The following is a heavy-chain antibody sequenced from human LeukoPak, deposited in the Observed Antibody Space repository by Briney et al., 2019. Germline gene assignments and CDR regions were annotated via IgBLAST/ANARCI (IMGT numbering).Heavy chain of an antibody. Sequence: SETLSLTCTVSGGSISSYYWSWIRQPPGKGLEWIGYIYYSGSTNYNPSLKSRVIISVDTSKNQFSLKLSSVTAADTAVYYCAREDTMIDYWGQGTLVTVSS. D-gene: IGHD3-22*01. V-gene: IGHV4-59*01. J-gene: IGHJ4*02. CDR1: GGSISSYY. CDR2: IYYSGST. CDR3: AREDTMIDY.